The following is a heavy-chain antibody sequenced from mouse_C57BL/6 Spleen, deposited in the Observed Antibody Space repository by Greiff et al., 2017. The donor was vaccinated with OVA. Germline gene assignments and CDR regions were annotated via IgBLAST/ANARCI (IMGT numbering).Heavy chain of an antibody. Sequence: QVQLKESGAELVKPGASVKLSCKASGYTFTEYTIHWVKQRSGQGLEWIGWFYPGSGSIKYNEKFKGKATLTADKSSSTVYMELSRLTSEDAAVYFCARHEEDYYGSSWYFDVWGTGTTVTVSS. V-gene: IGHV1-62-2*01. D-gene: IGHD1-1*01. CDR3: ARHEEDYYGSSWYFDV. J-gene: IGHJ1*03. CDR1: GYTFTEYT. CDR2: FYPGSGSI.